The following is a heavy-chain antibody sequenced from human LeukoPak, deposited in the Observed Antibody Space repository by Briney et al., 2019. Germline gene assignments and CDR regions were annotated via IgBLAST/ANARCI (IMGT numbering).Heavy chain of an antibody. CDR1: GFTFSSYA. CDR2: ISYDGSNK. Sequence: PGRSLRLSCAASGFTFSSYAMHWVRQAPGKGLEWVAVISYDGSNKYYADSVKGRFTISRDSSKNTLYLQMNSLRAEDTAVYYCARAGVIAAAGYNWFDPWGQGTLVTVSS. J-gene: IGHJ5*02. CDR3: ARAGVIAAAGYNWFDP. D-gene: IGHD6-13*01. V-gene: IGHV3-30-3*01.